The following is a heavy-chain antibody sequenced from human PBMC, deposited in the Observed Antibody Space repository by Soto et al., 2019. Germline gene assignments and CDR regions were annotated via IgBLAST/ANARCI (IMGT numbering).Heavy chain of an antibody. CDR3: ASAGGGYCSGGSCYYHYYGMDA. Sequence: ASVKVSCKASGYTFTGYYMHWVRQAPGQGLEWMGWINPNSGGTNYAQKFQGWVTMTRDTSISTAYMELSRLRSDDTAVYYCASAGGGYCSGGSCYYHYYGMDAWGQGTTVTVSS. CDR1: GYTFTGYY. D-gene: IGHD2-15*01. J-gene: IGHJ6*02. CDR2: INPNSGGT. V-gene: IGHV1-2*04.